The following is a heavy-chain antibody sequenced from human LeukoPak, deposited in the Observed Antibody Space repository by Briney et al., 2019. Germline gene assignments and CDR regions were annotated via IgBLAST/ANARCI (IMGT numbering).Heavy chain of an antibody. J-gene: IGHJ3*02. CDR3: ARGLTGDDPFAFDI. CDR2: IYYSGST. D-gene: IGHD7-27*01. Sequence: SETLSLTCTVSGGSISSYYWSWIRQPPGKGLEWIGYIYYSGSTNYNPSLKSRVTISVDTSKNQFSLMLSSVTAADTAVYYCARGLTGDDPFAFDIWGQGTMVTVSS. CDR1: GGSISSYY. V-gene: IGHV4-59*01.